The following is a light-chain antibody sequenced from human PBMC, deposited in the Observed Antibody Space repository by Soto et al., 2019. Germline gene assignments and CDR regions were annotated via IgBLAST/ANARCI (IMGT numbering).Light chain of an antibody. CDR1: SSYVGGYNY. Sequence: QSVLTQPASVSGSPGQSITISCTGTSSYVGGYNYVSWYQQHPGKAPKLMIYDVSNRPSGVSNRFSGSKSGNTASLTISGIRAEAESDYYCSSYTSSSVVFGGGTKLTVL. J-gene: IGLJ2*01. V-gene: IGLV2-14*01. CDR2: DVS. CDR3: SSYTSSSVV.